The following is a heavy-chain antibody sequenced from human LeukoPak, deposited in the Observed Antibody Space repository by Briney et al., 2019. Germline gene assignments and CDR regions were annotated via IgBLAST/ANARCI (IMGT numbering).Heavy chain of an antibody. D-gene: IGHD6-13*01. J-gene: IGHJ4*02. V-gene: IGHV4-59*08. CDR1: GGSIANYY. CDR2: SHYTGNT. CDR3: ARRGNFDY. Sequence: SETLSLTCAVSGGSIANYYWSWIRQPPGKGLEWIGCSHYTGNTNYNPSLKSRVTISVDTSKNQFSLRLSSVAAADTAVYYCARRGNFDYWGQGTLVTVSS.